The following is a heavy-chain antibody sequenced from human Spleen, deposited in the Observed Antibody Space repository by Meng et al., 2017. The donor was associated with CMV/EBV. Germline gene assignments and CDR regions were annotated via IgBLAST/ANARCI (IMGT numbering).Heavy chain of an antibody. J-gene: IGHJ5*02. CDR2: INHSGTT. D-gene: IGHD2-2*01. Sequence: GYYWTWIRQPPGRTLEWIGEINHSGTTNSNPSLQSRVTMSIDTSKNQFSLKLNSVTAADTAVYYCARAPRRALNCRSTNCYNLRFGPWGRGTLVTVSS. CDR1: GYY. V-gene: IGHV4-34*01. CDR3: ARAPRRALNCRSTNCYNLRFGP.